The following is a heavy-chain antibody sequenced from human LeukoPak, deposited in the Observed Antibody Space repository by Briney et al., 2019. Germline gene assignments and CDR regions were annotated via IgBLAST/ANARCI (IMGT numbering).Heavy chain of an antibody. V-gene: IGHV3-30*03. CDR2: ISFVGNSQ. CDR3: AREGGAGSFYRPGYGMDV. CDR1: GFTFSSYG. Sequence: GGSLRLSCTASGFTFSSYGMHWVRQAPGKGLEWVAVISFVGNSQNYADSVKGRFTISRDNSKNTLYVQMNSLRGGDTAVYYCAREGGAGSFYRPGYGMDVWGQGTTVTVSS. J-gene: IGHJ6*02. D-gene: IGHD3-10*01.